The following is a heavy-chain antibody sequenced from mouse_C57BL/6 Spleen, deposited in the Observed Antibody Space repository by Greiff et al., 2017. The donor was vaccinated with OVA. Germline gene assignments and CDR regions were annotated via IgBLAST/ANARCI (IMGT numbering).Heavy chain of an antibody. Sequence: VQLKESGAELVRPGASVKLSCTASGFNIKDDYMHWVKQRPEQGLEWIGWIDPENGDTEYASKFQGKATITADTSSNTAYLQLSSLTSEDTAVYYCTTGYGYYFDYWGQGTTLTVSS. D-gene: IGHD2-14*01. CDR2: IDPENGDT. CDR1: GFNIKDDY. J-gene: IGHJ2*01. CDR3: TTGYGYYFDY. V-gene: IGHV14-4*01.